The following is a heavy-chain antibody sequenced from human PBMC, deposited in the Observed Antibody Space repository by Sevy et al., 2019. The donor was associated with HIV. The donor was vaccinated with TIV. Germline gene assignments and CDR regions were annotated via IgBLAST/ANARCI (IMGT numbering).Heavy chain of an antibody. D-gene: IGHD3-22*01. CDR1: GFTFSSYA. CDR3: EKAEGPYYYDSSGYVDAFDI. CDR2: ISGSGGST. Sequence: GGSLRLSCAASGFTFSSYAMSWVRQAPGKGLEWVSAISGSGGSTYYADSVKGRFTISRDNSKNTLYVQMNSLRVEDTAVYYCEKAEGPYYYDSSGYVDAFDIWGQGTMVTVSS. J-gene: IGHJ3*02. V-gene: IGHV3-23*01.